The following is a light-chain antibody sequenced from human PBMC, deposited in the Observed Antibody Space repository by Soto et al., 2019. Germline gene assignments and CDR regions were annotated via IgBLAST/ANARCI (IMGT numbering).Light chain of an antibody. CDR2: GAS. V-gene: IGKV1-33*01. CDR3: QQYDSVFT. Sequence: EIRMTQSPFSLSASLRDRVTITCQASQGITNYLNWYQQKPGKAPKLLIYGASNLETGVPSRFSGSGSGTDFTFTISSLQAEDIATYFCQQYDSVFTFGQGTRLEIK. CDR1: QGITNY. J-gene: IGKJ5*01.